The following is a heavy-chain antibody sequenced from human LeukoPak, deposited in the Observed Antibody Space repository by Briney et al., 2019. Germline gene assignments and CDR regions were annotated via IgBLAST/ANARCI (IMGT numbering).Heavy chain of an antibody. CDR3: ARAPMYYDLNWFDP. D-gene: IGHD3-3*01. V-gene: IGHV4-61*02. J-gene: IGHJ5*02. CDR1: GGSISSGSYY. Sequence: PSETLSLTCTVSGGSISSGSYYWSWIRQPAGKGLEWIGRIYTSGSTNYNPSLKSRVTISVDTSKNQFSLKLSSVTAADTAVYYCARAPMYYDLNWFDPWGQGTLVTVSS. CDR2: IYTSGST.